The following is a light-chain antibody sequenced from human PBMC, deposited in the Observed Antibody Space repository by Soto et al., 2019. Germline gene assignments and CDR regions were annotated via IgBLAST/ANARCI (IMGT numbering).Light chain of an antibody. Sequence: QAVVTQEPSLTVSPGGTVTLTCGSSTEPVTSTHYPYWLQQKPGQAPTTLIYDTYNKNSWTPARFAGSIVGGKAALTLSGAQPEDEADYYCLLSYTGTRVLFGAGTKVTVL. CDR1: TEPVTSTHY. J-gene: IGLJ2*01. CDR2: DTY. V-gene: IGLV7-46*01. CDR3: LLSYTGTRVL.